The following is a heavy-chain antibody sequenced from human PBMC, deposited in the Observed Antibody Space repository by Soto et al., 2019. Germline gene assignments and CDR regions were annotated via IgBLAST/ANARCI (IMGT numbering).Heavy chain of an antibody. CDR1: GFTFSDHY. D-gene: IGHD3-10*01. V-gene: IGHV3-72*01. J-gene: IGHJ4*02. CDR3: MSSWGDHRYFDN. CDR2: IRKKAYSYTT. Sequence: PVGSLRLSCSASGFTFSDHYMDWVRQAPGKGLEWVGRIRKKAYSYTTEYAASVKDRFTISRDDSRSSVYLQMNSLKIEDTAVYYCMSSWGDHRYFDNWGQGTLVTVSS.